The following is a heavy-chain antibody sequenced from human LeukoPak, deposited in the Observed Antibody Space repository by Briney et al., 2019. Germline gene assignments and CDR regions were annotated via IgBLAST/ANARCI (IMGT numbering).Heavy chain of an antibody. CDR1: GYTFSSYG. CDR2: ISAYNGNT. CDR3: ARGIRNADAFDI. J-gene: IGHJ3*02. D-gene: IGHD1-14*01. Sequence: GASVKVSCKTSGYTFSSYGVSWVRQAPGQGLEWMGWISAYNGNTDYPQRLQGRVTMTTDTSTNTAYMELRSLSSDDTAVYYCARGIRNADAFDIWGQGTMVTVSS. V-gene: IGHV1-18*01.